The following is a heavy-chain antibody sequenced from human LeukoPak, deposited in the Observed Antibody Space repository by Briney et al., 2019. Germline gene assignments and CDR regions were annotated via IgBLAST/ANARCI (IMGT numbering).Heavy chain of an antibody. CDR1: GGSISSGGYS. Sequence: PSQTLSLTCAVSGGSISSGGYSWSWIRQPPGTGLEWIGYIYHSGSTYYNPSLKSRVTISVDRSKNQFSLKLSSVTAADTAVYYCAGYTDDFDYWGQGTLVTVSS. J-gene: IGHJ4*02. CDR2: IYHSGST. D-gene: IGHD5-24*01. V-gene: IGHV4-30-2*01. CDR3: AGYTDDFDY.